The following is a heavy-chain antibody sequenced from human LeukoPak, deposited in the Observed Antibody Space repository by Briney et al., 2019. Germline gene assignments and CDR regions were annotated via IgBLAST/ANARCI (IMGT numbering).Heavy chain of an antibody. CDR2: INPSGGST. CDR3: ARVPSNIYGDYCFDY. V-gene: IGHV1-46*01. Sequence: EASVKVSCKASGYTFTSYYMHWVRQAPGQGLEWMGIINPSGGSTSYAQKFQGRVTMTRDMSTSTVYMELSSLRSEDTAVYYCARVPSNIYGDYCFDYWGLGTLVTVSS. CDR1: GYTFTSYY. D-gene: IGHD4-17*01. J-gene: IGHJ4*02.